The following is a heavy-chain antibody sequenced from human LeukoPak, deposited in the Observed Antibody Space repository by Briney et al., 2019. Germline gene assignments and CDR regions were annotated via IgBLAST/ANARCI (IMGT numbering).Heavy chain of an antibody. J-gene: IGHJ4*02. V-gene: IGHV1-69*13. CDR1: GGTFSSYA. CDR3: ARASPVYSSSWSPLDY. CDR2: IIPIFGTA. D-gene: IGHD6-13*01. Sequence: SVKVSCKASGGTFSSYAISWVRQAPGQGLEWVGGIIPIFGTANYAQKFQGRVTITADESTSTAYMELSSLRSEDTAVYYCARASPVYSSSWSPLDYWGQGTLVTVSS.